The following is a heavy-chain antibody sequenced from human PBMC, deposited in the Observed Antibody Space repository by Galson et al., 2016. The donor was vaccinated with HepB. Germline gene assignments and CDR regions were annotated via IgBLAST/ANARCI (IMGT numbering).Heavy chain of an antibody. D-gene: IGHD4-17*01. CDR1: GFTFSNAW. CDR2: MKSKTDGGTT. Sequence: SLRLSCAASGFTFSNAWMSWVRPAPGKGLGWVGRMKSKTDGGTTDYAAPVKGRFTISRDDSKNTLSLQMNSLKTEATAVYYCTTDVGMTTVTKLREDYYGMDVWVQGTTVTVSS. CDR3: TTDVGMTTVTKLREDYYGMDV. V-gene: IGHV3-15*01. J-gene: IGHJ6*02.